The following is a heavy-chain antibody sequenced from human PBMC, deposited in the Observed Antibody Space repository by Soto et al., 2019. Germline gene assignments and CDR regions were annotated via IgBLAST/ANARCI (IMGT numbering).Heavy chain of an antibody. V-gene: IGHV1-3*01. CDR2: INAGNGNT. CDR1: GYTFTSYA. CDR3: VRGVRQWLYYYMDV. D-gene: IGHD6-19*01. J-gene: IGHJ6*03. Sequence: QVQLVQSGAEVKKPGASVKVSCKASGYTFTSYAMHWVRQAPGQRLEWMGWINAGNGNTKYSQKFQGRVTITRDTSASTAYMELSSLRSEDTAVYYCVRGVRQWLYYYMDVWGKGTTVTVSS.